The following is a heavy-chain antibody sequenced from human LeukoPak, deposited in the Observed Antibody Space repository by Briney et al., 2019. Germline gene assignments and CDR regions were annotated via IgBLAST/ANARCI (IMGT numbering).Heavy chain of an antibody. D-gene: IGHD3-3*01. J-gene: IGHJ3*02. CDR3: ARHLLYYDFWSGYYQNAFDI. Sequence: SETLSLTCAVHGGSFSGYYWSWIRQPPGKGLEWIGEINHSGSTNYNPSLKSRVTISVDTSKNQFSLKLSSVTAADTAVYYCARHLLYYDFWSGYYQNAFDIWGQGTMVTVSS. CDR2: INHSGST. CDR1: GGSFSGYY. V-gene: IGHV4-34*01.